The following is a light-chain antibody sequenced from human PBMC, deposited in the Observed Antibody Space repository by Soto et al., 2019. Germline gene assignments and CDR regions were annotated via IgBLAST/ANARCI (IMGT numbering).Light chain of an antibody. V-gene: IGLV2-23*01. CDR1: SSDVGSYNL. Sequence: QSALTQPASVSGSPGQSITISCTGTSSDVGSYNLVSWYQQHPGKAPKLMIYEGSKLPSGVSNRFSGAKAGNTASLTISGLQAEEEADYYCCSYAGSNVVFGGGTQLTVL. J-gene: IGLJ2*01. CDR3: CSYAGSNVV. CDR2: EGS.